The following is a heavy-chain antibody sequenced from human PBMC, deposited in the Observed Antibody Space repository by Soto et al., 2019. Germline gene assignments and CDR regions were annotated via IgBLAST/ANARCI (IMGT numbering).Heavy chain of an antibody. D-gene: IGHD1-26*01. J-gene: IGHJ5*02. V-gene: IGHV1-69*02. Sequence: QVQLVQSGAEVKKPGSSVTVSCKASGGTFSSYTLSWVRQAPGQGLEWMGRIIPILGIANYAQKFQGRVTITADKSTSTAYMELSSLRSEDTAVYYCARVLPEGDDPWGQGTLVTVSS. CDR3: ARVLPEGDDP. CDR1: GGTFSSYT. CDR2: IIPILGIA.